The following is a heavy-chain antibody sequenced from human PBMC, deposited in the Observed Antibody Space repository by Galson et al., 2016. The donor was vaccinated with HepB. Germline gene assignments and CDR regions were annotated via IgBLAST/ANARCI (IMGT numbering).Heavy chain of an antibody. CDR1: GFRFTTYW. D-gene: IGHD1-26*01. J-gene: IGHJ4*02. Sequence: SLRLSCAASGFRFTTYWMDWVRQAPGKGLEWVASIKEDGTEKRYVDSVKGRFTISRDNAENSLYLQMNSLRAEDTAIYYCAKSSGWDCDYWGQGTRVTVSS. CDR2: IKEDGTEK. CDR3: AKSSGWDCDY. V-gene: IGHV3-7*03.